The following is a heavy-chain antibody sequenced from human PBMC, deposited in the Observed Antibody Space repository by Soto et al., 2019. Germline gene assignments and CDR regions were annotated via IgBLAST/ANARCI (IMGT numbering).Heavy chain of an antibody. CDR3: ARDCTYCGGDTGREAFDI. CDR2: MNAGNGNT. D-gene: IGHD2-21*01. V-gene: IGHV1-3*01. Sequence: GASVKVSCKASGYTFNIYAIHWVRQAPGQRPEWMGWMNAGNGNTEYSPKFHGRVTMTRDRYARAAYMELSGLTSEDTAVYYCARDCTYCGGDTGREAFDIWGQGTMVT. J-gene: IGHJ3*02. CDR1: GYTFNIYA.